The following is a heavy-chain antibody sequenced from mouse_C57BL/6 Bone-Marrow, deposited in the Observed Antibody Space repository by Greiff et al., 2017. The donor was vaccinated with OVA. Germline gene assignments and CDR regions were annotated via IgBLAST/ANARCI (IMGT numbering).Heavy chain of an antibody. D-gene: IGHD2-5*01. Sequence: QVQLQQSGAELARPGASVKLSCKASGYTFTSYGISWVKQRTGQGLEWIGVIYPRSGNTYYNEKFKGKATLTADKSSSTAYMELRSLTSEDSAVYFCARESNQYYIDYWGRGNTLTVS. J-gene: IGHJ2*01. V-gene: IGHV1-81*01. CDR3: ARESNQYYIDY. CDR1: GYTFTSYG. CDR2: IYPRSGNT.